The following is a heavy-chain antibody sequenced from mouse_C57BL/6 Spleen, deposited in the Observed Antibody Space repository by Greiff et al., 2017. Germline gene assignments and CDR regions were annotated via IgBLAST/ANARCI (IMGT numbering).Heavy chain of an antibody. CDR2: ISDGGSYT. V-gene: IGHV5-4*01. Sequence: EVKLVESGGGLVRPGGSLKLSCAAPGFTFGSYAMSWVRQTPEKRLEWVATISDGGSYTSYPDNVKGRFTSSRDNAKNNLYLQMSHLKSEDTAMYYCARDSTVLYWYFDVWGTGTTVTVSS. CDR1: GFTFGSYA. J-gene: IGHJ1*03. D-gene: IGHD1-1*01. CDR3: ARDSTVLYWYFDV.